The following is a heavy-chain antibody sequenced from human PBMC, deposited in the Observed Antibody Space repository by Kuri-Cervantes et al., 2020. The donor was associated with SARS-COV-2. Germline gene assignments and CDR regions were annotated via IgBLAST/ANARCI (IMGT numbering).Heavy chain of an antibody. CDR3: ARDTTVSAMDV. D-gene: IGHD4-11*01. J-gene: IGHJ6*03. Sequence: ASVKVSCKASGYTFTTSDINWVRQATGQGLEWMGWINPDTGNAGYAQKFQGRVTVTRDTSTSTAFMELSSLRSDDTAVYYCARDTTVSAMDVWGKGTTVTVSS. V-gene: IGHV1-8*02. CDR2: INPDTGNA. CDR1: GYTFTTSD.